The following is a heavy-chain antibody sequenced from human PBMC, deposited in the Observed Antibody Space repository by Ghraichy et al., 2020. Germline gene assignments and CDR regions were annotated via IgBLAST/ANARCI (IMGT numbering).Heavy chain of an antibody. CDR2: VYNSGGT. D-gene: IGHD2-2*01. CDR1: GGSMSNDDFY. V-gene: IGHV4-61*02. CDR3: VRDTNVLDFNY. Sequence: SETLSLTCTVSGGSMSNDDFYWSWIRQPARKGLEWIGRVYNSGGTDYNPSLKSRVTISGDASKNQFSLKLSSVTAADTAVYYCVRDTNVLDFNYWGQGTLVTVSS. J-gene: IGHJ4*02.